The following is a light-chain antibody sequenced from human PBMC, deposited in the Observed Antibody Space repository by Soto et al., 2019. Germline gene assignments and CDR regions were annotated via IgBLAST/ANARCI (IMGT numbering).Light chain of an antibody. Sequence: AIHMTQSPSSLSASVGDGVTITCRASQVIRSDLGWYQQKPGKAPRLLIYAASTLHSGVPSRFSGSGSGTDFTLTISSLQPEDFATYYCLQDHNSPLTFGQGTKVDIK. J-gene: IGKJ1*01. CDR1: QVIRSD. V-gene: IGKV1-6*01. CDR3: LQDHNSPLT. CDR2: AAS.